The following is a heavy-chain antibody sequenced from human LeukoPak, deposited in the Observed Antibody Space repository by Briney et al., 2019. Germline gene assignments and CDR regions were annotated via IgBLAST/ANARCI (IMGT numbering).Heavy chain of an antibody. CDR1: GYSFTTYW. Sequence: GEPLKISCKGSGYSFTTYWSGWVRQMPGKGLEWIGIIFPGDSDTTYSPSLQGQVTISADTSINTAYLQWSSLRASDTAMYYCATSESQTRFDYWGQGTPVTVSS. V-gene: IGHV5-51*01. CDR2: IFPGDSDT. CDR3: ATSESQTRFDY. J-gene: IGHJ4*02. D-gene: IGHD1/OR15-1a*01.